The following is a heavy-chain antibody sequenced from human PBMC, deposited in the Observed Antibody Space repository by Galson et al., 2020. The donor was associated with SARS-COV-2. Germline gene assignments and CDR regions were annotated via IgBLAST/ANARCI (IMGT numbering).Heavy chain of an antibody. J-gene: IGHJ5*02. D-gene: IGHD2-2*01. CDR3: AAGPPYCSSTSCLSWFDP. CDR1: GYTLTELS. V-gene: IGHV1-24*01. Sequence: ASVKVSCKVSGYTLTELSMHWVRQAPGKGLEWMGGFDPEDGETIYAQKFQGRVTMTEDTSTDTAYMELSSLRSEDTAVYYCAAGPPYCSSTSCLSWFDPWGQGTLVTVSS. CDR2: FDPEDGET.